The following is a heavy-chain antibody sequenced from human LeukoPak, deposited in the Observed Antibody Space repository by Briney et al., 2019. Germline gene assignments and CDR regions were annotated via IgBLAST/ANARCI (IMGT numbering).Heavy chain of an antibody. CDR1: GGSFSSHY. Sequence: PSETLSLTCTVSGGSFSSHYWSWIRQPPGKGLEWIGYISYIGSTNYNPSLKIRVTMSVDTSKNQFSLKLSSVTAADTAVYYCARDPTTVTKGLDIWGQGTMVTVSS. D-gene: IGHD4-17*01. J-gene: IGHJ3*02. CDR2: ISYIGST. CDR3: ARDPTTVTKGLDI. V-gene: IGHV4-59*11.